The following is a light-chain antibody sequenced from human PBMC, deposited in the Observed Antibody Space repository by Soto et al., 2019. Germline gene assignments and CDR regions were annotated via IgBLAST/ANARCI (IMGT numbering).Light chain of an antibody. CDR2: EVS. V-gene: IGLV2-14*01. CDR1: SSDVGIYKY. J-gene: IGLJ2*01. Sequence: SALTQPASVSGSPGQSITISCTGTSSDVGIYKYVSWYQQHPGKAPNLMIYEVSNRPSGVSNRFSGSKSGNTASLTISGLQAEDEADYYCSSYTSSSTVVFGGGTKLTVL. CDR3: SSYTSSSTVV.